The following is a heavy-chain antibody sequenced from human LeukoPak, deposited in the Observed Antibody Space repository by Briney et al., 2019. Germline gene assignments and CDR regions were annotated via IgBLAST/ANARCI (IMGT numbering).Heavy chain of an antibody. V-gene: IGHV4-34*01. CDR3: ASHIAAARLFDY. Sequence: SETLSLTCAVYGGSFSGYYWSWIRQPPGKGLEWIGSIYYSGSTYYNPSLKSRVTISVDTSKNQFSLKLSSVTAADTAVYYCASHIAAARLFDYWGQGTLVTVSS. CDR2: IYYSGST. D-gene: IGHD6-13*01. J-gene: IGHJ4*02. CDR1: GGSFSGYY.